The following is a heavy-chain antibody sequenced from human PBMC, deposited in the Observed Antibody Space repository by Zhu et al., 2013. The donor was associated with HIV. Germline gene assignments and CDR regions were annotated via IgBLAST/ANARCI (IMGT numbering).Heavy chain of an antibody. CDR1: GGSFSGYY. CDR2: INHSGST. J-gene: IGHJ4*02. V-gene: IGHV4-34*01. Sequence: QVQLQQWGAGLLKPSETLSLTCAVYGGSFSGYYWSWIRQPPGKGLEWIGEINHSGSTNYNPSLKSRVTISVDTSKNQFSLKLSSVTAADTAVYYCARGAGYSYGLRRFDYWGQGTLVTVSS. D-gene: IGHD5-18*01. CDR3: ARGAGYSYGLRRFDY.